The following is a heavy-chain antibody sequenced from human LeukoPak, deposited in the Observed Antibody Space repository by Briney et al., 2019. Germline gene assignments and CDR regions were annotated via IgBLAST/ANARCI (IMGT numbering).Heavy chain of an antibody. Sequence: GGSLRLSCAASGFTFKSYAMSWVRQAPGKGLEWVSSISNSGTYIYYADSVKGRFTISRDNAKNSLYLQMNSLRAEDTAVYYCARDWRWHGMDVWGQGTTVTVSS. D-gene: IGHD5-24*01. V-gene: IGHV3-21*01. CDR3: ARDWRWHGMDV. CDR1: GFTFKSYA. CDR2: ISNSGTYI. J-gene: IGHJ6*02.